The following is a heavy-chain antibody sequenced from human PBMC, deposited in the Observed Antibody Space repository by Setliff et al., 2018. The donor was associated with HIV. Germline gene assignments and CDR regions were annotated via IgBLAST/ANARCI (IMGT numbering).Heavy chain of an antibody. CDR2: IRSDGSNK. D-gene: IGHD3-22*01. J-gene: IGHJ4*02. V-gene: IGHV3-30*02. CDR1: GFTFSRYG. CDR3: ARDPGGDTSGYLIYYYDY. Sequence: GGSLRLSCAASGFTFSRYGMHWVRQAPGKGLEWVAFIRSDGSNKYYADSVTGRFTISRDDSKNTLYLQMNSLRAEDTAVYYCARDPGGDTSGYLIYYYDYWGQGTLVTVSS.